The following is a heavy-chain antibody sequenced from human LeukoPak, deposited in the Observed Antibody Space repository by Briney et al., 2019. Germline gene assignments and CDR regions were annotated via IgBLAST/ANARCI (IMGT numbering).Heavy chain of an antibody. CDR1: GYTFTGYY. V-gene: IGHV1-2*02. CDR3: ARGPSQLELRNCFDY. J-gene: IGHJ4*02. D-gene: IGHD1-7*01. CDR2: INPNSGGT. Sequence: ASVKVSCKASGYTFTGYYMHWVRQAPGQGLEWMGWINPNSGGTNYAQKFQGRVTITRDTSISTAYMELSRLRSDDTAVYYCARGPSQLELRNCFDYWGQGTLVTVSS.